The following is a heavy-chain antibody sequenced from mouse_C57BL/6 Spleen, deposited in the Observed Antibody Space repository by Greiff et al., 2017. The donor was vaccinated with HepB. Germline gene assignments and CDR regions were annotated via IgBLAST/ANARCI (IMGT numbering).Heavy chain of an antibody. J-gene: IGHJ2*01. CDR3: ARVTGTVFDY. Sequence: EVMLVESGGGLVKPGGSLKLSCAASGFTFSDYGMHWVRQAPEKGLEWVAYISSGSSTIYYADTVKGRFTISRDNAKNTLFLQMTILGSEDTAMYYCARVTGTVFDYWGQGTTLTVSS. CDR2: ISSGSSTI. V-gene: IGHV5-17*01. CDR1: GFTFSDYG. D-gene: IGHD4-1*01.